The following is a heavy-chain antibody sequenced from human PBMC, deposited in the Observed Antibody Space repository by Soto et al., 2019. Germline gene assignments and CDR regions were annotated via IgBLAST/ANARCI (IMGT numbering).Heavy chain of an antibody. Sequence: ETLSLTCTVSGGSISSYYWSWIRQPPGKGLECIGYIYYSGSTNYNPSLKSRVTISVDTSKNQFSLKLSSVTAADTAVYYCARHGAGWGWVWVVPAAMWFDYWGQGTLVTVSS. D-gene: IGHD2-2*01. V-gene: IGHV4-59*08. CDR1: GGSISSYY. CDR2: IYYSGST. CDR3: ARHGAGWGWVWVVPAAMWFDY. J-gene: IGHJ4*02.